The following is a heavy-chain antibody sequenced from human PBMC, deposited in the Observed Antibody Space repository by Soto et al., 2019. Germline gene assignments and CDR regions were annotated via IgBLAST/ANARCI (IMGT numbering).Heavy chain of an antibody. Sequence: GESLKISCKGSGYSFTSYWIGWVRQMPGKGLEWMGIIYPGDSDTRYSPSFQGQVTISADKSISTAYLQWSSLKASDTAMYYCASDLEDYYGSGLVAFDIWGQGTMVTVSS. CDR3: ASDLEDYYGSGLVAFDI. J-gene: IGHJ3*02. V-gene: IGHV5-51*01. CDR2: IYPGDSDT. CDR1: GYSFTSYW. D-gene: IGHD3-10*01.